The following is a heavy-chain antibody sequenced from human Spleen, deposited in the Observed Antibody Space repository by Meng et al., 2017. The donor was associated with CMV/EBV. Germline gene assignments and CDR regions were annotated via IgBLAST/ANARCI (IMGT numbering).Heavy chain of an antibody. D-gene: IGHD6-13*01. CDR2: IGTAGDT. V-gene: IGHV3-13*03. CDR3: ARQVGSSLWDKYFQH. Sequence: GESLKISCAACGFTFSSYDMHWVRQATGKGLEWVSAIGTAGDTYYPGSVKGQFTISRDNAKNTLYLQMNSLRAEDTAVYYCARQVGSSLWDKYFQHWGQGTMVTVSS. J-gene: IGHJ1*01. CDR1: GFTFSSYD.